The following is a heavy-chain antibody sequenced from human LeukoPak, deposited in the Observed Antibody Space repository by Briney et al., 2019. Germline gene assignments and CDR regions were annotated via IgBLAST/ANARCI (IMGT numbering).Heavy chain of an antibody. J-gene: IGHJ4*02. Sequence: GGALRLSCVASGFTFSSDWMSWVRQAPGKGLEWVANIKQDGNEKYYVDSVKGRFTISRDNAKNSLCLQMNSLGAEDTAVYYCARRYCSSTSCHLDYWGQGTLVTVSS. V-gene: IGHV3-7*01. D-gene: IGHD2-2*01. CDR3: ARRYCSSTSCHLDY. CDR2: IKQDGNEK. CDR1: GFTFSSDW.